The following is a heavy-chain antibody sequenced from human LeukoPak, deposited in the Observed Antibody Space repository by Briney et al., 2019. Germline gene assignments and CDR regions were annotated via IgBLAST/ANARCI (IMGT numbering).Heavy chain of an antibody. D-gene: IGHD2-15*01. CDR2: INPNSGGT. CDR3: ARMMVYCSGGSCQGANWFDP. J-gene: IGHJ5*02. CDR1: GYTFTGYY. Sequence: GSVKVSCKASGYTFTGYYMHWVRQAPGQGLEWMGWINPNSGGTNYAQKFQGRVTMTRDTSISTAYMELSSLRSEDTAVYYCARMMVYCSGGSCQGANWFDPWGQGTLVTVSS. V-gene: IGHV1-2*02.